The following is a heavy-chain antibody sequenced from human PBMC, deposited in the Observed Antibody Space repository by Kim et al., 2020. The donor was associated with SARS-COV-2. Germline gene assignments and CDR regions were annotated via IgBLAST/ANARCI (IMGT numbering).Heavy chain of an antibody. V-gene: IGHV3-30*18. CDR3: ANDGLRYSSSRRSKGMD. CDR2: ISYDGSNK. CDR1: GFTFSSYG. D-gene: IGHD6-13*01. J-gene: IGHJ6*01. Sequence: GGSLRLSCAASGFTFSSYGMHWVRQAPGKGLEWVAVISYDGSNKYYADSVKGRFTISRDNSKNTLYLQMNSLRAEDTAVYYCANDGLRYSSSRRSKGMD.